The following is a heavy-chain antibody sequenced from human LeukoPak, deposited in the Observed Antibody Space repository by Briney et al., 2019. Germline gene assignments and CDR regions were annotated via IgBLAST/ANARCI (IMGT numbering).Heavy chain of an antibody. V-gene: IGHV4-39*07. CDR1: GGSISSSSYY. CDR3: ASHGVAGLNYFDY. CDR2: IYYSGST. J-gene: IGHJ4*02. Sequence: SETLSLTCTVSGGSISSSSYYWGWIRQPPGKGLEWIGSIYYSGSTHYNPSLKSRVTVSVDTSNNQISLKLSSVTAADTAMYYCASHGVAGLNYFDYWGQGTLVTVSS. D-gene: IGHD6-19*01.